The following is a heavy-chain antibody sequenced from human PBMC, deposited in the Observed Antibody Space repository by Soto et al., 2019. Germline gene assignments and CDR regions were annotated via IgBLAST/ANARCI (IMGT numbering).Heavy chain of an antibody. Sequence: HPGGSLRLSCAASGFTFSSYAMSWVRQAPGKGLEWVSAISGSGGSTYYADSVKGRFTISRDNSKNTLYLQMNSLRAEDTAVYYCVRNPPPDDSSGYYSDWGQGTLVTVSS. D-gene: IGHD3-22*01. V-gene: IGHV3-23*01. CDR3: VRNPPPDDSSGYYSD. CDR2: ISGSGGST. CDR1: GFTFSSYA. J-gene: IGHJ4*02.